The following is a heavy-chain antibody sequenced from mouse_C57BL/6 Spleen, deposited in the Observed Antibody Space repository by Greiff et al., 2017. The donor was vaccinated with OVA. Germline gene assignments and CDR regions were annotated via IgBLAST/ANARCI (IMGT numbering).Heavy chain of an antibody. V-gene: IGHV1-81*01. J-gene: IGHJ2*01. CDR1: GYTFTSYG. CDR2: IYPRSGNT. CDR3: ARMGVITTVVANYFDY. D-gene: IGHD1-1*01. Sequence: VQLQQSGAELARPGASVKLSCKASGYTFTSYGISWVKQRTGQGLEWIGEIYPRSGNTYYNEKFKGKATLTADKSSSTAYMELRSLTSEDSAVYFCARMGVITTVVANYFDYGGQGTTLTVSS.